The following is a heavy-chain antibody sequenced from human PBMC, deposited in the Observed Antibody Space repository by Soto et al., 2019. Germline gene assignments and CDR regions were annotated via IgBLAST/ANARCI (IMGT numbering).Heavy chain of an antibody. V-gene: IGHV4-59*08. CDR3: ARHRPNHLGDWFDP. CDR1: GGFISGYY. CDR2: IHHTGST. Sequence: PSETLSLTCTVSGGFISGYYWIWIRQSPGKGLEWVGYIHHTGSTNYTPSLKSRVTISVDTSKNQFSLRLSSVTAADTAVYYCARHRPNHLGDWFDPWGQGFVVTVSS. D-gene: IGHD3-10*01. J-gene: IGHJ5*02.